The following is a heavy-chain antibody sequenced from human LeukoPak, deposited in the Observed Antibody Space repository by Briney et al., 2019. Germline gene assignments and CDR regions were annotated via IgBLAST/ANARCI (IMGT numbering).Heavy chain of an antibody. V-gene: IGHV3-53*01. CDR1: GFTDSSNY. CDR3: ARTRPEWGSSDY. J-gene: IGHJ4*02. CDR2: IYSGGST. D-gene: IGHD1-26*01. Sequence: HPGGSLRLSCAASGFTDSSNYMSWVRQAPGKGLEWVSVIYSGGSTYYADSVKGRFTISRDNSKNTLYLQMNSLRAEDTAVYYCARTRPEWGSSDYWGQGTLVTVSS.